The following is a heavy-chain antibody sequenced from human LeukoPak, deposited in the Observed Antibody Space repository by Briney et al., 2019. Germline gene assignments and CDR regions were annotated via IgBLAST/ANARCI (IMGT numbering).Heavy chain of an antibody. V-gene: IGHV4-34*01. Sequence: PSETLSLTCAVYGGSLSGYSWSWIRQPPGKGREWSGEINHSGSTNYNPSLKSRVTISADTSKNQFSLKLSAVTAADTAFYYRARVPGRPADVFDHWGQGTLVTVSS. D-gene: IGHD2-2*01. CDR3: ARVPGRPADVFDH. J-gene: IGHJ4*02. CDR1: GGSLSGYS. CDR2: INHSGST.